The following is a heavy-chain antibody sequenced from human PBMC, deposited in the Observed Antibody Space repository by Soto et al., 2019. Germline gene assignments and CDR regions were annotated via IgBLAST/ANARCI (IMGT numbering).Heavy chain of an antibody. Sequence: QVQLVESGGGLVKPGGSLRLSCAASGFTFSDSYMSWIRQAPGKGLEWLSYISSSGSPIYYADSVKGRFTISRDNTKNSLYLQMNGLRAEDTAVYYCARVPYYSGSVSHEGYWGQGTLVTVSS. CDR1: GFTFSDSY. CDR3: ARVPYYSGSVSHEGY. J-gene: IGHJ4*02. CDR2: ISSSGSPI. V-gene: IGHV3-11*01. D-gene: IGHD3-10*01.